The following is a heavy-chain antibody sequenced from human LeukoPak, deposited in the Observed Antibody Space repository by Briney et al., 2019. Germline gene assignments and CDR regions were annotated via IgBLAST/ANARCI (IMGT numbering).Heavy chain of an antibody. Sequence: GASVKVSCKISGYTLTDLSMHWVRQAPGRGLEWMGRFDPEDGEKIYAQRFQGRVTMTEDTSTDTAYMKLSSLRSEDTAVYYCATGPIDMIVDYLHYWGQGTLVTVSS. D-gene: IGHD3-16*01. J-gene: IGHJ4*02. CDR2: FDPEDGEK. V-gene: IGHV1-24*01. CDR1: GYTLTDLS. CDR3: ATGPIDMIVDYLHY.